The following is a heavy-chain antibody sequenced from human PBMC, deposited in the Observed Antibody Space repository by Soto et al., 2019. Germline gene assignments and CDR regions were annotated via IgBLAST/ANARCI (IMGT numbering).Heavy chain of an antibody. V-gene: IGHV1-69*06. CDR2: ILPIFRTA. CDR1: GAHSSSYA. CDR3: AGDNPGAMVVVWEYYGRRF. Sequence: GAPVEASCKVSGAHSSSYAISWVRKAPGQGLECIGGILPIFRTANYAQKFHGRVTITADKSTSTACMGLSSLISEDTAVYYCAGDNPGAMVVVWEYYGRRFWRKGPTGTVAS. D-gene: IGHD2-2*01. J-gene: IGHJ6*04.